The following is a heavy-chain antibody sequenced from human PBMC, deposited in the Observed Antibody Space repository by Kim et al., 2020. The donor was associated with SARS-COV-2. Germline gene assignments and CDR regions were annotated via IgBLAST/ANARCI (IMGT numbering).Heavy chain of an antibody. CDR1: GYTFTSYY. CDR2: INPSGGST. J-gene: IGHJ6*02. V-gene: IGHV1-46*01. D-gene: IGHD6-19*01. Sequence: ASVKVSCKASGYTFTSYYMLWVRQAPGQGLEWMGIINPSGGSTSYAQKFQGRVTMTRDTSTSTVYMELSSLRSEDTAVYYCARAIIAVASGMDVWGQGTTVTVSS. CDR3: ARAIIAVASGMDV.